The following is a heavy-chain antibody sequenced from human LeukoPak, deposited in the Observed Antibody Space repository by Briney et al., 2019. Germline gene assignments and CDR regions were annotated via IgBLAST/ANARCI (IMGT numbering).Heavy chain of an antibody. CDR3: AKGRYYNLLTGFCRNYAFDI. Sequence: PGGSLRLSCAASGFTFSSYWMSWVRQAPGKGLEWVANIKQDGSEKYYVDSVKGRFTISRDNAKNSLYLQMNSLRAEDTAVYYCAKGRYYNLLTGFCRNYAFDIWGQGTMVTVSS. J-gene: IGHJ3*02. CDR2: IKQDGSEK. CDR1: GFTFSSYW. D-gene: IGHD3-9*01. V-gene: IGHV3-7*01.